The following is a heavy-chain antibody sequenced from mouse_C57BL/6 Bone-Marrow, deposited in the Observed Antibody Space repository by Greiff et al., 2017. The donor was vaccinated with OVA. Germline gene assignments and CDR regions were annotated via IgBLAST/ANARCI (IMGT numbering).Heavy chain of an antibody. CDR2: INPNNGGT. CDR1: GYTFTDYY. CDR3: ARRYRGYFDY. Sequence: EVQLQQSGPELVKPGASVKISCKASGYTFTDYYMNWVKQSHGKSLEWIGDINPNNGGTSYNQKFKGKATLTVDKSSSTAYMELRSLTSEDSAVYYCARRYRGYFDYWGQGTTLTVSS. V-gene: IGHV1-26*01. D-gene: IGHD1-1*01. J-gene: IGHJ2*01.